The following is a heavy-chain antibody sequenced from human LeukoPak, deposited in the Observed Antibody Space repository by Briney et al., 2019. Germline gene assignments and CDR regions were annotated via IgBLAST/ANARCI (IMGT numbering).Heavy chain of an antibody. D-gene: IGHD2-15*01. CDR3: ATVGGYCSGGSCYSPWFDP. J-gene: IGHJ5*02. Sequence: GASVKVSCKVSGYTLTELSMHWVRQAPGKGLEWMGGFDPEDGETIYAQKFQGRVTMTEDTSTDTAYMELSSLRSEDTAVYYCATVGGYCSGGSCYSPWFDPWGQGTLVTVSS. CDR2: FDPEDGET. CDR1: GYTLTELS. V-gene: IGHV1-24*01.